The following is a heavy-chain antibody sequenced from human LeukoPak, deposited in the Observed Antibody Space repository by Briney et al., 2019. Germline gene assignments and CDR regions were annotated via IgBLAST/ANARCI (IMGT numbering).Heavy chain of an antibody. CDR1: GFTFSSYW. D-gene: IGHD2-21*01. CDR2: INTDGSST. V-gene: IGHV3-74*01. CDR3: ARDCGGDCYAFDY. Sequence: PGGSLRLSCAASGFTFSSYWMHWVRQAPGKGLVWVSRINTDGSSTSYADSVKGRFTISRDNAKNTLYLQMNSLRAEDTAVYYCARDCGGDCYAFDYWGQGTLVTVSS. J-gene: IGHJ4*02.